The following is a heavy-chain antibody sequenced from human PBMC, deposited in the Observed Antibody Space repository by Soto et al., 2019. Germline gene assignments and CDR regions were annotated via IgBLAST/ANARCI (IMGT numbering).Heavy chain of an antibody. CDR3: ARDSKRGYSGYDKLDY. D-gene: IGHD5-12*01. CDR2: ISDGGST. Sequence: TLSLPCNVSGGSIYTYYWNWIRQSPGKGLEWIGYISDGGSTNYNPSLKSRVTISVDTSKNQFSLKLSSVTAADTAVYYCARDSKRGYSGYDKLDYWGQGTLVTVSS. CDR1: GGSIYTYY. J-gene: IGHJ4*02. V-gene: IGHV4-59*01.